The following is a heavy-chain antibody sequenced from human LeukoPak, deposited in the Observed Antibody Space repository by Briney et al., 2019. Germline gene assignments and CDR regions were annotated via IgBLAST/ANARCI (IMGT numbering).Heavy chain of an antibody. CDR1: GFAFSNYA. D-gene: IGHD3-10*01. J-gene: IGHJ3*02. Sequence: GGSLRLSCATSGFAFSNYAMSWVRQAPGKGPEWVSGISGNGGRTYYADSVKGRFIISRDNSNSTVSLQVKSLRAEDTAVYYCARYYGSGKGEAFDIWGQGTMVTVSS. V-gene: IGHV3-23*01. CDR3: ARYYGSGKGEAFDI. CDR2: ISGNGGRT.